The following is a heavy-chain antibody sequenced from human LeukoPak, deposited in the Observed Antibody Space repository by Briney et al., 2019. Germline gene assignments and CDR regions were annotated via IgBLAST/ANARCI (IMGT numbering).Heavy chain of an antibody. CDR1: GYSFTSYW. D-gene: IGHD2-15*01. J-gene: IGHJ4*02. V-gene: IGHV5-51*01. Sequence: GESLKISCKGSGYSFTSYWIGWVRQMPGKGLEWMGIIYPGDSDTRYSPSFQGLVTISADKSISTAYLQWSSLKASDTAMYYCARHRYCSGGSCYPENYYFDYWGQGTLVTVSS. CDR2: IYPGDSDT. CDR3: ARHRYCSGGSCYPENYYFDY.